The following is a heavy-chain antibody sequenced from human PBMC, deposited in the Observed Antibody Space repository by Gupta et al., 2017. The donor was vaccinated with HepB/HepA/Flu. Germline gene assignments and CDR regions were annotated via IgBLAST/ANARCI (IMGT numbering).Heavy chain of an antibody. Sequence: QVQLQESGPGLVKPSETLSLTCTVSGGSISSYYWSWIRQPPGKGLEWIGYIYYSGSTNYNTSLKSRVTISVDTSKNQFSLKLSSVTAADTAVYYCAREGGATTFDYWGQGTLVTVSS. D-gene: IGHD1-26*01. CDR3: AREGGATTFDY. J-gene: IGHJ4*02. V-gene: IGHV4-59*01. CDR2: IYYSGST. CDR1: GGSISSYY.